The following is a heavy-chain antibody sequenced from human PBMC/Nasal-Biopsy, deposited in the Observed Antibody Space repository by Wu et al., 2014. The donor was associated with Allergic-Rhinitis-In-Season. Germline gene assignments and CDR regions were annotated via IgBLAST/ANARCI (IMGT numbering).Heavy chain of an antibody. J-gene: IGHJ2*01. CDR3: ARGGNYYLDL. CDR1: GFTFKNYW. V-gene: IGHV3-48*02. D-gene: IGHD4-11*01. CDR2: ITSSGDTI. Sequence: LRLSCAASGFTFKNYWMSWVRQAPGKGLEWISYITSSGDTIYYADSVKGRFTISRDNARNTLYLQMNSLRDEDTAVYYCARGGNYYLDLWGRGTLVTVSS.